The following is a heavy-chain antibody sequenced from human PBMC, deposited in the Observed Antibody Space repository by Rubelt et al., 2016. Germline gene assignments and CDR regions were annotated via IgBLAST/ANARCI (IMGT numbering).Heavy chain of an antibody. D-gene: IGHD6-19*01. V-gene: IGHV1-18*01. J-gene: IGHJ3*02. CDR2: IRTYNGNQ. Sequence: QVQLVQSGAEVKKPGASVKVSCKASGYTFTTYGISWVRQAPGQGLEWMGWIRTYNGNQNYAQKCQGRVTMTTDTSTSTAYMERRSLRSDDTAVYYCARDRTWLVPGLDAFDIWGQGTMVTVSS. CDR3: ARDRTWLVPGLDAFDI. CDR1: GYTFTTYG.